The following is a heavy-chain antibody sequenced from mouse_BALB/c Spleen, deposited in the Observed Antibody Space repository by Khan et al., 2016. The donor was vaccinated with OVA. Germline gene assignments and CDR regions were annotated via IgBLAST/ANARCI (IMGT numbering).Heavy chain of an antibody. J-gene: IGHJ4*01. Sequence: VKLLESGPGLVAPSQSLSITCTVSGFSLSRYNIHWVRQPPGKGLEWLGMIWGGGGTDYNSTLKIRLSISKDNSKSQAFLKMNSLQTDDTAMYFCARAYYRYDGYYAMDYWGQGTSVTVSS. CDR2: IWGGGGT. V-gene: IGHV2-6-4*01. CDR1: GFSLSRYN. CDR3: ARAYYRYDGYYAMDY. D-gene: IGHD2-14*01.